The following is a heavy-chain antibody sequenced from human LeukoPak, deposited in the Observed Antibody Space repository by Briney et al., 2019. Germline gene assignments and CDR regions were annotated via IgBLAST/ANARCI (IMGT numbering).Heavy chain of an antibody. CDR1: GYTFTSYG. V-gene: IGHV1-18*01. D-gene: IGHD3-22*01. J-gene: IGHJ4*02. Sequence: ASVKVSCKASGYTFTSYGISWVRQAPGQGLEWMGWISAYNGNTNYAQKLQGRVTTTTDTSTSTAYMELRSLRSDDTAVYYCVRARGRSLITTIDYWGQGTLVTVSS. CDR3: VRARGRSLITTIDY. CDR2: ISAYNGNT.